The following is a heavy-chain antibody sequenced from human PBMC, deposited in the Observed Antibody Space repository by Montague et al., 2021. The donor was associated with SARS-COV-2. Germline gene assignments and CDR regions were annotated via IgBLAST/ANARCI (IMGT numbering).Heavy chain of an antibody. D-gene: IGHD3-3*01. CDR3: ARDRLNTIFGVVINDAFDI. CDR2: IYYSGST. Sequence: SETLSLTCTVSGGSISSYYWSWIRQPPGKGLAWIGYIYYSGSTNYNPSLKSRVTISVDTSKNQFSLKLSSVTAADTAVYYCARDRLNTIFGVVINDAFDIWGQGTMVTVSS. J-gene: IGHJ3*02. V-gene: IGHV4-59*01. CDR1: GGSISSYY.